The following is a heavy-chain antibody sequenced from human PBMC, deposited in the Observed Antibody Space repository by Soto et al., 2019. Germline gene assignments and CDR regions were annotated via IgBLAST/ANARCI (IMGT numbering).Heavy chain of an antibody. CDR1: GGSISSSSYY. J-gene: IGHJ4*02. CDR2: IYYSGST. Sequence: ASETLSLTCTVSGGSISSSSYYWGWIRQPPGKGLEWIGSIYYSGSTYYNPSLKSRVTISVDTSKNQFSLKLSSVTAADTAVYYCASMHYDSSGYSYARGQANDYGGQGTLV. CDR3: ASMHYDSSGYSYARGQANDY. D-gene: IGHD3-22*01. V-gene: IGHV4-39*01.